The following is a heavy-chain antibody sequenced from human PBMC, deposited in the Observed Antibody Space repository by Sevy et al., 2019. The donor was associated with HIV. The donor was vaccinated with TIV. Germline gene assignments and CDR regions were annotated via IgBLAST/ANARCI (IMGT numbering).Heavy chain of an antibody. Sequence: SGPTLVKPTQTLTLTCTFSGFSLTTTGVGVGWIRQSPGKSLEYLAVIYWDDDKRYSPSLRSRLTITKDTSKNQVVLSMANVDPVDTATYYCAHLPHYYSNYYFDYWVQGTLVTVSS. J-gene: IGHJ4*02. CDR3: AHLPHYYSNYYFDY. CDR1: GFSLTTTGVG. V-gene: IGHV2-5*02. D-gene: IGHD3-10*01. CDR2: IYWDDDK.